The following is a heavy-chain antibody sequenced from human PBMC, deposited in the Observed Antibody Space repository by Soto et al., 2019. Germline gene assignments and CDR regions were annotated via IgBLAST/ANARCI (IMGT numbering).Heavy chain of an antibody. Sequence: ASETLSRTCVLCGGCFGGYYRGYYWSWIRQPPGRGLEWIGEINDSGSTNYNPSLNSRPIISVDTSTNQISLKLNPVTAADAAVYYCASLGYNYDRAFDIWGQGTMVP. CDR1: GGCFGGYYRGYY. D-gene: IGHD5-12*01. J-gene: IGHJ3*02. CDR2: INDSGST. CDR3: ASLGYNYDRAFDI. V-gene: IGHV4-34*01.